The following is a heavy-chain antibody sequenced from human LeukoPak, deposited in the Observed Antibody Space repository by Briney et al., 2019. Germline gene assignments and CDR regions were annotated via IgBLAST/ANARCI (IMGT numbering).Heavy chain of an antibody. Sequence: PGGSLRLSCTTSGFTFGDYAMSWVRQAPGKGLEWVGFIRSKAYGATTEYAASVKGRFTISRDDSKSIAYLQMNSLKTEDTAVYYCSRVLAETLAFDCWGQGTLITVSS. J-gene: IGHJ4*02. CDR2: IRSKAYGATT. CDR1: GFTFGDYA. D-gene: IGHD3-3*02. V-gene: IGHV3-49*04. CDR3: SRVLAETLAFDC.